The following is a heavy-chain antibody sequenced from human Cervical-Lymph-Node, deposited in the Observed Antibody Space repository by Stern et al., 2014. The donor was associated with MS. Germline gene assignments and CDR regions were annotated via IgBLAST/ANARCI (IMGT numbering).Heavy chain of an antibody. D-gene: IGHD3-22*01. CDR2: IIPMFVTT. Sequence: QLVQSGAEVKKPGSSVKVSCKASGGTFSSYAITWVRQAPGRGLEWMGGIIPMFVTTKYAQKFQGRVTIIADGSTTTAYMELSSLRSEDTAVYYCARRDYYDSSGYYGDAFDIWGQGTIVTVSS. CDR1: GGTFSSYA. V-gene: IGHV1-69*01. J-gene: IGHJ3*02. CDR3: ARRDYYDSSGYYGDAFDI.